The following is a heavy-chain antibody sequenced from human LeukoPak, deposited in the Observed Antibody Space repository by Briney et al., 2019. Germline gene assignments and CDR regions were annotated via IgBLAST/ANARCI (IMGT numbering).Heavy chain of an antibody. V-gene: IGHV4-34*01. Sequence: SETLSLTCAVYGGSFSGYYWSWIRQPPGKGLEWIGEINHSGSTNYNPSLKSRVTISVDTSKNQFSLKLSSVTAADTAVYYCARGQGTVTTHWGQGALVTVSS. D-gene: IGHD4-17*01. CDR3: ARGQGTVTTH. J-gene: IGHJ4*02. CDR2: INHSGST. CDR1: GGSFSGYY.